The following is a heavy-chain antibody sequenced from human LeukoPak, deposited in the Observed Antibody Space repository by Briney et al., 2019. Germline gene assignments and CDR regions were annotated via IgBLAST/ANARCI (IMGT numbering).Heavy chain of an antibody. J-gene: IGHJ4*02. CDR3: AKAPKGSCRGAFCFSFDY. CDR2: ISGSDPGT. CDR1: GFTFSRYA. D-gene: IGHD2-15*01. Sequence: PGGSLRLSCAASGFTFSRYAMSWVRQAPGKGLEWVSAISGSDPGTYYADSVKGRFTISRDNSRNTLYLQMNSLRADDTAVYYCAKAPKGSCRGAFCFSFDYWAQGILVAVST. V-gene: IGHV3-23*01.